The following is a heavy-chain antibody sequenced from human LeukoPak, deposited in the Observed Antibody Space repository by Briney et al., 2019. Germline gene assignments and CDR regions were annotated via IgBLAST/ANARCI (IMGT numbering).Heavy chain of an antibody. CDR3: AKSHCGGDCYSGSAFFDY. CDR2: ISNDGSNK. V-gene: IGHV3-30*18. D-gene: IGHD2-21*02. J-gene: IGHJ4*02. CDR1: GFTFSSYG. Sequence: GGSLRLSCAASGFTFSSYGMHWVRQAPGKGLEWVAVISNDGSNKYYADSVKGRFTISRDNSKNTLYLQMNSLRAEDTAVYYCAKSHCGGDCYSGSAFFDYWGQGTLVTVSS.